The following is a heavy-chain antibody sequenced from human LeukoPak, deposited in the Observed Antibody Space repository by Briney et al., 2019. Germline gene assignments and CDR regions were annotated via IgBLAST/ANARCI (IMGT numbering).Heavy chain of an antibody. CDR2: IYSGGST. D-gene: IGHD2-15*01. CDR3: ASGGPRSQLYYYYGMDV. CDR1: GFPFSNAW. Sequence: GGSLRLSCAVLGSGFPFSNAWMSWVRQAPGKGLEWVSVIYSGGSTYYADSVKGRFTISRDNSKNTLYLQMNSLRAEDTAVYYCASGGPRSQLYYYYGMDVWGQGTTVTVSS. V-gene: IGHV3-53*01. J-gene: IGHJ6*02.